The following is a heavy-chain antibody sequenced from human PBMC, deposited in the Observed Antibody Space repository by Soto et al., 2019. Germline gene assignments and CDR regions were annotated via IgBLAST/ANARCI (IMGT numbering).Heavy chain of an antibody. Sequence: PXXSLRLSCAASGFTLTGYDIHWVRQATGKGLQWASGXGSAGXTYYADSVNGRXTISRDDSTKTFYLELNSLRVDDTGVYYCVRDDSFRDSSAPWGKGTLVTVYS. V-gene: IGHV3-13*01. CDR3: VRDDSFRDSSAP. D-gene: IGHD3-22*01. CDR1: GFTLTGYD. J-gene: IGHJ5*02. CDR2: XGSAGXT.